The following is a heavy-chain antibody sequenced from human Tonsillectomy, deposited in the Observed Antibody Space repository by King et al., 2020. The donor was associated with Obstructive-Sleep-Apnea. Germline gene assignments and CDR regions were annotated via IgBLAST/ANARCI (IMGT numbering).Heavy chain of an antibody. CDR3: ARAPPKTFDF. CDR1: GYYISSGYY. J-gene: IGHJ4*02. CDR2: LYHNGNT. Sequence: VQLQESGPGLVKPSETLSLICSVSGYYISSGYYWGWIRQPPGKGLEWIASLYHNGNTYYNPSLKSRVTISVDTSKNQFSLNLRFVTAADTAMYYCARAPPKTFDFWGKGTLVTVSS. V-gene: IGHV4-38-2*02.